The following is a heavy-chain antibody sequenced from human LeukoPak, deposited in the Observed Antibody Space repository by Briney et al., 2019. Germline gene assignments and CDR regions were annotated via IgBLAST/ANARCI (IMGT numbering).Heavy chain of an antibody. V-gene: IGHV3-23*01. J-gene: IGHJ3*02. Sequence: GGSLRLSCAASGFTFSSYAMSWVRQAPGKGLEWVSVISGSGGNTYNADSVKGRFTISRDNSKNTLYLQMNSLRAEDTAVYYCARLKGIDYYGSGSYYNRRGDAFDIWGQGTMVTVSS. D-gene: IGHD3-10*01. CDR3: ARLKGIDYYGSGSYYNRRGDAFDI. CDR1: GFTFSSYA. CDR2: ISGSGGNT.